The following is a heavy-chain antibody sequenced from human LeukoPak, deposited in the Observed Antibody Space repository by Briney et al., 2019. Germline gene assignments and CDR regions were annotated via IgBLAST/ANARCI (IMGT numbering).Heavy chain of an antibody. D-gene: IGHD3-22*01. Sequence: GGSLRLSCAASGFTFSSYSMNWVRQAPGKGLEWVSYISSSSSTIYYADSVKGRFTTSRDNAKNSLYLQMNSLRAEDTAVYYCASLDSSGYYSVRYWGQGTLVTVSS. CDR1: GFTFSSYS. CDR2: ISSSSSTI. V-gene: IGHV3-48*01. CDR3: ASLDSSGYYSVRY. J-gene: IGHJ4*02.